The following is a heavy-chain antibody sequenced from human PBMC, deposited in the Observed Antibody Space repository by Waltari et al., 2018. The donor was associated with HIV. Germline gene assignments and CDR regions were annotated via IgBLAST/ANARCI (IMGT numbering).Heavy chain of an antibody. Sequence: QVQLVQSGAEVRKPGSSVKVSCKASGVTSINSAISWVRQAPGQGLEWMGGSIPVYGTSNDAQNCQGRVTIAADESTSTAYMELNSLRSEDTAVYFCARGTYRDHYAFWSGLRASFDALPTWGQGTKVIVSP. J-gene: IGHJ3*02. D-gene: IGHD3-3*01. CDR2: SIPVYGTS. CDR3: ARGTYRDHYAFWSGLRASFDALPT. CDR1: GVTSINSA. V-gene: IGHV1-69*12.